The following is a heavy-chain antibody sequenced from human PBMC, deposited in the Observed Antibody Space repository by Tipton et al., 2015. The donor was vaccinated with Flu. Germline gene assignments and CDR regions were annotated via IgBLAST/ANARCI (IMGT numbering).Heavy chain of an antibody. J-gene: IGHJ6*03. CDR3: ARLNPTVTTSPRSTAIYYYYYMDV. Sequence: TLSLTCAVSGYSISSGYYWGWIRQPPGKGLEWIGSIYHSGSTYYNPSLKSRVTISVDTSKNQFSLKLSSVTAADTAVYYCARLNPTVTTSPRSTAIYYYYYMDVWGKGTTVTVSS. CDR1: GYSISSGYY. V-gene: IGHV4-38-2*01. D-gene: IGHD4-17*01. CDR2: IYHSGST.